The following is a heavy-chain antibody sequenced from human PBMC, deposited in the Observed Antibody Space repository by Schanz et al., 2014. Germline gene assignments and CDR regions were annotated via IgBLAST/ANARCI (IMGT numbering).Heavy chain of an antibody. V-gene: IGHV3-30*18. D-gene: IGHD5-12*01. CDR2: ISSDGSKK. CDR3: AKELNRRGGQTNFYYYYGMDV. CDR1: GFNFANHA. Sequence: VQLVESGGGLVKPGGSLRLSCAASGFNFANHAIHWVRQGQGNGLQWVAVISSDGSKKLYADSVKARFTISRDNSQNTLYLQMNTLRTEDTAVYYCAKELNRRGGQTNFYYYYGMDVWGQGTTVTVSS. J-gene: IGHJ6*02.